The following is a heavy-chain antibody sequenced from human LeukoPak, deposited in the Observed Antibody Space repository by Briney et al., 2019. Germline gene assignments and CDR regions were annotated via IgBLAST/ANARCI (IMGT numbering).Heavy chain of an antibody. CDR1: GGSFSGYY. J-gene: IGHJ6*02. CDR3: ARGDHYYGSGSYYRLCYYYGMDV. V-gene: IGHV4-34*01. CDR2: INHSGST. Sequence: SETLSLTCAVYGGSFSGYYWSWIRQPPGEGLEWIGEINHSGSTNYNPSLKSRVTISVDTSKNQFSLKLSSVTAADTAVYYCARGDHYYGSGSYYRLCYYYGMDVWGQGTTVTVSS. D-gene: IGHD3-10*01.